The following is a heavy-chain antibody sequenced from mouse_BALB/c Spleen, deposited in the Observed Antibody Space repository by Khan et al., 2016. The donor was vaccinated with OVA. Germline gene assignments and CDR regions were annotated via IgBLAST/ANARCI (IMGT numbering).Heavy chain of an antibody. J-gene: IGHJ3*01. CDR1: GYSITSDYA. CDR2: ISYSGRT. Sequence: EVQLQESGPGLVKPSQSLSLTCTVTGYSITSDYAWNWIRQFPGNKLEWMGYISYSGRTSYTPSLKSRISITRDTSTNQFFLQLNSGTTEDTATYYCVRGGAYWGQGTLVTVSA. CDR3: VRGGAY. V-gene: IGHV3-2*02.